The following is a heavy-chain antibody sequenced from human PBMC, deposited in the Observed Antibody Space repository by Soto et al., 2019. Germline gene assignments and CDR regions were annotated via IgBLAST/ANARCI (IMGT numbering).Heavy chain of an antibody. CDR2: MYYSGST. CDR1: GGSISSGGYY. J-gene: IGHJ5*02. V-gene: IGHV4-31*03. D-gene: IGHD3-3*01. Sequence: PSETLSLTCTVSGGSISSGGYYWSWIRQHPGKGLEWIGYMYYSGSTYYNPSLKSRVTISVDTSKNQFSLKLSSVTAADTAVYYCARDSYYDFWSGYYTGGRWFDPWGQGTLVTVSS. CDR3: ARDSYYDFWSGYYTGGRWFDP.